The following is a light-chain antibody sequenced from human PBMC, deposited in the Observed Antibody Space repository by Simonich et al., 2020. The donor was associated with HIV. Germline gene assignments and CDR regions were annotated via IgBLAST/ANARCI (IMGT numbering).Light chain of an antibody. CDR1: QSLLHSDGKTY. V-gene: IGKV2-29*03. CDR3: MQALQTPPT. J-gene: IGKJ4*01. Sequence: DIVMTQTPLSLSVTPGQPASISCKSSQSLLHSDGKTYLYWYLQKPGKSPQLLIYEVSNRVSGVPDRFSGSGSGTDFTLKISRVEAEDVGVYYCMQALQTPPTFGGGTEVEIK. CDR2: EVS.